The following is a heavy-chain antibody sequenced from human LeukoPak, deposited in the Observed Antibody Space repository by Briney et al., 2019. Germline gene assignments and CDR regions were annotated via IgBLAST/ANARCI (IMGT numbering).Heavy chain of an antibody. Sequence: TETLSLTCTVSGASVSSRIHYWGWIRQPPGKGLEWIGSIYSTGSTYYSPSLKSRVTISVDTSKNQFSLKLSSVTAADTAVYYCAADYTGHYHVEFDYWGQGTLVTVSS. D-gene: IGHD2-2*02. CDR3: AADYTGHYHVEFDY. CDR1: GASVSSRIHY. V-gene: IGHV4-39*07. J-gene: IGHJ4*02. CDR2: IYSTGST.